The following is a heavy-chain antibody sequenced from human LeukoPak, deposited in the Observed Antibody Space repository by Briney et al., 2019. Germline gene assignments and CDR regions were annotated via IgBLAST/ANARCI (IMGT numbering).Heavy chain of an antibody. CDR2: INPHSGGT. J-gene: IGHJ4*02. V-gene: IGHV1-2*02. Sequence: ASVKVSCTASGYTFTGYYMHWVRQAPGQGLEWMGWINPHSGGTNYAQKFQGRVTMTRDTSISTAYMELSRLRSDDTAVYYCARDRYSRGRRGYDYWGQGTLVTVSS. CDR1: GYTFTGYY. D-gene: IGHD6-19*01. CDR3: ARDRYSRGRRGYDY.